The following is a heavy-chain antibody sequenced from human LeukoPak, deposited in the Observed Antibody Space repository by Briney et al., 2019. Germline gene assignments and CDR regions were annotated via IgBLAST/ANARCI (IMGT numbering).Heavy chain of an antibody. CDR3: ARDLPSGAFDI. CDR2: IYYSGST. CDR1: GGSISSGGYY. V-gene: IGHV4-31*03. D-gene: IGHD1-26*01. J-gene: IGHJ3*02. Sequence: SETLSLTCTVSGGSISSGGYYWSWIRQHPGKGLEWIGYIYYSGSTYYNPFLKSRVTISVDTSKNQFSLKLSSVTAADTAVYYCARDLPSGAFDIWGQGTMVTVSS.